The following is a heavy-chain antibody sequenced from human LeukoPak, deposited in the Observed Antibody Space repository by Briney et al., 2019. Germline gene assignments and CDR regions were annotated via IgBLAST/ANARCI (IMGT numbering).Heavy chain of an antibody. CDR3: AREGAGGYLGH. Sequence: SVKVSCKASGVTFSSSAFNWVRQAPGQGLEWMGRIIPVLGKAHYAQKFQGRVAITADKPTSTAYMELNSLRSEDTAVFYCAREGAGGYLGHWGQGTLVTVSS. J-gene: IGHJ4*02. D-gene: IGHD6-25*01. V-gene: IGHV1-69*04. CDR2: IIPVLGKA. CDR1: GVTFSSSA.